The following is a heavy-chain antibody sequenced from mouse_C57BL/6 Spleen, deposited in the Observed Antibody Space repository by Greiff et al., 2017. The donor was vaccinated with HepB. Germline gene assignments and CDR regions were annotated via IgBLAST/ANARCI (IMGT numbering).Heavy chain of an antibody. D-gene: IGHD1-1*01. CDR2: ISYDGSN. CDR3: ARVLSTVVAHFDY. CDR1: GYSITSGYY. Sequence: EVQLVESGPGLVKPSQSLSLTCSVAGYSITSGYYWNWIRQFPGNKLEWMGYISYDGSNNYNPSLKNRISITRDTSKNQFFLKLNSVTTEDTATYYCARVLSTVVAHFDYWGQGTTLTVSS. J-gene: IGHJ2*01. V-gene: IGHV3-6*01.